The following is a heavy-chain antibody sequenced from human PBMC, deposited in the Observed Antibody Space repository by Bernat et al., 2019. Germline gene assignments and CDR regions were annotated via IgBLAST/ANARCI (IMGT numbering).Heavy chain of an antibody. D-gene: IGHD2-15*01. CDR2: IWYDGSNK. CDR3: ARVLEYCSGGSCYHLRGGMDV. V-gene: IGHV3-33*01. J-gene: IGHJ6*02. CDR1: GFTFSSYG. Sequence: QVQLVESGGGVVQPGRSLRLSCAASGFTFSSYGMHWVRQAPGKGLEWVAVIWYDGSNKYYADSVKGRFTISRDNSKNTLYLQMNSLRAEDTAVYYCARVLEYCSGGSCYHLRGGMDVWGQGTTVTVSS.